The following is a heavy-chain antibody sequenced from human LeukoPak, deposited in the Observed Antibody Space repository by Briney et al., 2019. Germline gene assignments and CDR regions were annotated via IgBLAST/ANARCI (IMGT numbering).Heavy chain of an antibody. V-gene: IGHV4-4*07. CDR2: IYTSGST. CDR1: GGSISSYY. J-gene: IGHJ5*02. CDR3: ARDPHARPLKGGSWFDP. Sequence: SETLSLTCTVSGGSISSYYWSWIRQPAGKGLEWIGRIYTSGSTNYNPSLKSRVTMSVDTSKNQFSLKLSSVTAADTAVYYCARDPHARPLKGGSWFDPWGQGTLVTVSS. D-gene: IGHD1-1*01.